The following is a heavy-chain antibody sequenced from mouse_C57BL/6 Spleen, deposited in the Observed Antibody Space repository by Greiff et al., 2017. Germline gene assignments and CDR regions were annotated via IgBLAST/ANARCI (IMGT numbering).Heavy chain of an antibody. J-gene: IGHJ4*01. D-gene: IGHD2-5*01. CDR2: FYPGSGSI. CDR3: ARHEDRYYSNYVDYAMDY. Sequence: VQLQQSGAELVKPGASVKLSCKASGYTFTEYTIHWVKQRSGQGLEWIGWFYPGSGSIKYNEKFKDKATLTADKSSSTVYMARSRLTSEDSAVYFCARHEDRYYSNYVDYAMDYWGQGTSVTVSS. V-gene: IGHV1-62-2*01. CDR1: GYTFTEYT.